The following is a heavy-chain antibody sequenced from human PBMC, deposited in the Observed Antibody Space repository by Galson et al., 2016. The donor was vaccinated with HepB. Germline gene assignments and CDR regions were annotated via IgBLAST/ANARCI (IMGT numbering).Heavy chain of an antibody. CDR2: ISSSTSYI. CDR3: AKADLLFGYYNGGIDF. J-gene: IGHJ4*02. D-gene: IGHD3-9*01. CDR1: GVTFSNYN. Sequence: SLRLSCAASGVTFSNYNMNWVRQAPGKGLEWVSSISSSTSYIYYADSVKGRFTISRDSAKNSLYLQMNSLRAEDTAVYYCAKADLLFGYYNGGIDFWGQGTLVTVSS. V-gene: IGHV3-21*01.